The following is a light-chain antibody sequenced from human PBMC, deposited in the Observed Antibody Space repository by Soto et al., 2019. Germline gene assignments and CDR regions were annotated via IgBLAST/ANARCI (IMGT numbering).Light chain of an antibody. Sequence: QSVLPQPPSASVSPVPSVSISFTVTISDVGGYNYVSWYQQHPGKAPKLMIYEVNKRPSGVPDRFSGSKSGNTASLTVSGLQAEDEADYYCSSYAGSSNVFGTGTKVNV. CDR3: SSYAGSSNV. CDR1: ISDVGGYNY. V-gene: IGLV2-8*01. J-gene: IGLJ1*01. CDR2: EVN.